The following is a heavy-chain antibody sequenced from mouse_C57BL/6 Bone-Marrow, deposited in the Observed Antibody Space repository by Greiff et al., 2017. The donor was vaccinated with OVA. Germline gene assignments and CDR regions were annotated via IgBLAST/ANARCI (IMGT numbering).Heavy chain of an antibody. CDR3: ARSNLLLRYQWYFDV. V-gene: IGHV1-61*01. Sequence: QVQLQQPGAELVRPGSSVKLSCKASGYTFTSYWMDWVKQRPGQGLEWIGNIYPSDSETHYNQKFKDKATLTVDKSSSTAYMQLSSLTSEDSAVYYCARSNLLLRYQWYFDVWGTGTTVTVSS. CDR2: IYPSDSET. J-gene: IGHJ1*03. CDR1: GYTFTSYW. D-gene: IGHD1-1*01.